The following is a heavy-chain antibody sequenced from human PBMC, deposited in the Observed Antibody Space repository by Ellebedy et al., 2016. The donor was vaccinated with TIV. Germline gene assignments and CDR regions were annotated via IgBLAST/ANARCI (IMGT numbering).Heavy chain of an antibody. D-gene: IGHD5-12*01. J-gene: IGHJ4*02. Sequence: SETLSLTCGVSGYSISSGYYWTWIRQPPGKGLEWVGYVYYPIGSTNYSPSLKSRVTIAVDTSKNQFPLNLNSVTAADTAVYYCARHIVVPTPGFDYWGQGALVTVSS. CDR1: GYSISSGYY. V-gene: IGHV4-38-2*01. CDR3: ARHIVVPTPGFDY. CDR2: VYYPIGST.